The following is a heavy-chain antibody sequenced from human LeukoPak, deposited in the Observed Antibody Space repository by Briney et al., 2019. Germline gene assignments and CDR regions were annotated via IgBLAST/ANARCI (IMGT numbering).Heavy chain of an antibody. D-gene: IGHD1-1*01. CDR1: GYTLTSYG. J-gene: IGHJ6*03. Sequence: ASVKVSCKASGYTLTSYGISWVRQAPGQGLERRGWISAYNGNANYAQKLQGRVTMTTDTSTSTAYMELRSLRSDDTAVYYCALEEDGYYYYMDVWGKGTTVTVSS. V-gene: IGHV1-18*01. CDR3: ALEEDGYYYYMDV. CDR2: ISAYNGNA.